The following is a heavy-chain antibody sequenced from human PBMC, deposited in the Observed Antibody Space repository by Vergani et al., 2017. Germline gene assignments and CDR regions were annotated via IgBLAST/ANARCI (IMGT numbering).Heavy chain of an antibody. CDR3: TRHWAGVAANNWFDP. D-gene: IGHD2-15*01. J-gene: IGHJ5*02. CDR1: NDSVSNTFYS. Sequence: QVQLQESGPGLVKPSETLSLTCTVSNDSVSNTFYSWGWIRQTPGKGLEWIGSIYYSGSTYYNPSLESRVTMSVDTSKSQFSLKLSSVTAAATAVYYCTRHWAGVAANNWFDPWGQGTLVTVSS. CDR2: IYYSGST. V-gene: IGHV4-39*01.